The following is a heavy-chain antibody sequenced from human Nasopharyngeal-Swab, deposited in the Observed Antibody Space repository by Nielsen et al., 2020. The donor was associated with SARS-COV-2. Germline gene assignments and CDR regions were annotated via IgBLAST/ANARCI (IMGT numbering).Heavy chain of an antibody. D-gene: IGHD1-26*01. CDR2: INPTGET. Sequence: RQAPGKGLEWVGQINPTGETNTNTSLGRRVSISLASSRRQLSLKLSAVTPADTAVYFCARGRDGATSYSNYHMDVWGKGSAVTVSS. J-gene: IGHJ6*03. CDR3: ARGRDGATSYSNYHMDV. V-gene: IGHV4-34*01.